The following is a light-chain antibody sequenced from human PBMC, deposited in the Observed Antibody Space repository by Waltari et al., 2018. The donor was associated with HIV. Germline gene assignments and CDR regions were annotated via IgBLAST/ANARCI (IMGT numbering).Light chain of an antibody. CDR1: SSDVGGYNY. CDR3: SSYTSSSTYV. J-gene: IGLJ1*01. V-gene: IGLV2-14*01. Sequence: QSALTQPASVSGSPGQSITISCTGTSSDVGGYNYVSWYQQHPGKAPKLMIYEVSNRPSGVSNRFSGSKSGNTASQTISGLHAEDEADYYCSSYTSSSTYVFGTGTKVTVL. CDR2: EVS.